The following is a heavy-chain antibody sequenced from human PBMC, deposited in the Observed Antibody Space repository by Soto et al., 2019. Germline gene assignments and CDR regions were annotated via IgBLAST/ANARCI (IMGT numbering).Heavy chain of an antibody. CDR1: GGSISSYY. V-gene: IGHV4-59*01. D-gene: IGHD6-13*01. CDR2: IYYSGGT. J-gene: IGHJ6*02. CDR3: ARTIAAAFMDV. Sequence: PSETLSLTCTVSGGSISSYYWSWIRQPPGKGLEWIGYIYYSGGTNYNPSLKSRVTISVDTSKNQFSLRLSSVTAADTAVYYCARTIAAAFMDVWGQGTTVTVSS.